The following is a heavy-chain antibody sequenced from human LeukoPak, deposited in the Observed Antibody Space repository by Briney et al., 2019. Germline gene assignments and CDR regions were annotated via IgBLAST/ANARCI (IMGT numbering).Heavy chain of an antibody. CDR3: ARQNVLLWFGEG. V-gene: IGHV4-39*01. CDR1: GGPISSSSYY. CDR2: IYYSGST. J-gene: IGHJ4*02. D-gene: IGHD3-10*01. Sequence: PSETLSLTCTVSGGPISSSSYYWGRIRQPPGKGRVWIGSIYYSGSTYYNPSLKSRVTISVDTSKNQFSLKLSSVTAADTAVYYCARQNVLLWFGEGWGQGTLVTVSS.